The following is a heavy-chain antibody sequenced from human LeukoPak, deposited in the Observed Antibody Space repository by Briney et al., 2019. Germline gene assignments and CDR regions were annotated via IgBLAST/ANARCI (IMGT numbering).Heavy chain of an antibody. D-gene: IGHD3-10*01. CDR3: VKDRTGTYTLDY. CDR2: ISDDGSRQ. V-gene: IGHV3-30-3*01. Sequence: GRSLRLSCAATGFTFSNYAIHWGRQAPGKGLEWVAFISDDGSRQHYADSVKGRFTISRDNSKNTLNLQMNSLRAEYTAVYYCVKDRTGTYTLDYWGQGTLVTVSS. CDR1: GFTFSNYA. J-gene: IGHJ4*02.